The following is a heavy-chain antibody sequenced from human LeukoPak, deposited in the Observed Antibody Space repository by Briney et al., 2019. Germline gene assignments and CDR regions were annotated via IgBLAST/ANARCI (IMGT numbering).Heavy chain of an antibody. J-gene: IGHJ4*02. D-gene: IGHD6-6*01. Sequence: PSETLSLTCTVSGGSISNYYWSWIRQPPGKGLEWIGFVYYTGNTNYNPSLKSRVTMSVDTSKNQFSLKLTSVTAADTAVYYCARDIAARPEDWGQGTLVTVSS. CDR1: GGSISNYY. CDR3: ARDIAARPED. CDR2: VYYTGNT. V-gene: IGHV4-59*12.